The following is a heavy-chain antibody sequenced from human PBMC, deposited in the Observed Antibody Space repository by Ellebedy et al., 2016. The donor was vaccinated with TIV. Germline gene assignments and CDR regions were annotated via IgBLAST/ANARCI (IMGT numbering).Heavy chain of an antibody. V-gene: IGHV4-38-2*02. Sequence: MPSETLSLTCTVSGYSISSGYYWGWIRQPPGKGLQWIANIFHTGSTSYNPSLKSRVTMSVDTSKNQFSLNLRSVTAADTAVYYCARDYSDFDAFDIWGQGTMVTVSS. D-gene: IGHD4-11*01. J-gene: IGHJ3*02. CDR2: IFHTGST. CDR3: ARDYSDFDAFDI. CDR1: GYSISSGYY.